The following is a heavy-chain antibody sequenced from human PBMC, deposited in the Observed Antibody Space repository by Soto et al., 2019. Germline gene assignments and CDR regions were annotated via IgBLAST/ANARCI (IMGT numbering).Heavy chain of an antibody. D-gene: IGHD3-22*01. CDR2: IYWDDDK. CDR1: GFSLSTSGVG. J-gene: IGHJ5*02. Sequence: SGPTLVNPTQTLTLTCTFSGFSLSTSGVGVGWIRQPPGKALEWLALIYWDDDKRYSPSLKSRLTITKDTSKNQVVLTMTNMDPVDTATYYCAHRLIGYYYDSSGSNWFDPWGQGTLVTLSS. V-gene: IGHV2-5*02. CDR3: AHRLIGYYYDSSGSNWFDP.